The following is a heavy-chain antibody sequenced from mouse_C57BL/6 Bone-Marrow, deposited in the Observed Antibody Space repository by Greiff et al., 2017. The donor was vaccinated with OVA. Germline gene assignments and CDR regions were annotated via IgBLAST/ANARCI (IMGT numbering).Heavy chain of an antibody. D-gene: IGHD1-1*01. Sequence: QVQLQQSGAELVKPGASVKLSCKASGYTFTSYWMHWVKQRPGQGLEWIGMIHPNSGSTNYTETFKSKATLTVDKSSSTADMQHSSRTSEDAAVYYCARPYGSSYRAMDYWGQGTSVTVSS. CDR2: IHPNSGST. CDR1: GYTFTSYW. V-gene: IGHV1-64*01. CDR3: ARPYGSSYRAMDY. J-gene: IGHJ4*01.